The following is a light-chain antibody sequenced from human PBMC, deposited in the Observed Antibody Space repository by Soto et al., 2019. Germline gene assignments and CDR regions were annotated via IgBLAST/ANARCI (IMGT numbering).Light chain of an antibody. CDR2: GAS. Sequence: DIVMTQSPATLSVSPGERATLSCRASESVSSNLAWYQQKPGQAPRLLIYGASTRATGIPARFSGSGSGTEFTLSISSLQSEDFGVHYCQQYNKWPPLTFGRGTKVEIK. CDR1: ESVSSN. V-gene: IGKV3-15*01. CDR3: QQYNKWPPLT. J-gene: IGKJ4*01.